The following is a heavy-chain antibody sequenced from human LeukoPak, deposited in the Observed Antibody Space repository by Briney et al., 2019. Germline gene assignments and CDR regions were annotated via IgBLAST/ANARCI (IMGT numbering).Heavy chain of an antibody. D-gene: IGHD1-26*01. V-gene: IGHV1-2*02. CDR2: INPNSGGT. Sequence: SVKVSCKASGYSFSSSGINWVRQAPGQGLEWMGWINPNSGGTNYAQKFQGRVTMTRDTSITTAYMELSSLRSDDTAMYYCTRALGSDYWGQGTLVTVSS. J-gene: IGHJ4*02. CDR3: TRALGSDY. CDR1: GYSFSSSG.